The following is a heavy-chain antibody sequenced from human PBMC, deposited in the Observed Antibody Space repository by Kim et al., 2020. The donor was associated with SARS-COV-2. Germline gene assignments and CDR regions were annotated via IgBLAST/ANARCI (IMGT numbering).Heavy chain of an antibody. D-gene: IGHD3-3*01. CDR3: TTDPSRVLERTWDDAFDI. V-gene: IGHV3-15*01. J-gene: IGHJ3*02. Sequence: KGRFTISRDDSKNALYLQMNSLKTEDTAVYYCTTDPSRVLERTWDDAFDIWGQGTMVTVSS.